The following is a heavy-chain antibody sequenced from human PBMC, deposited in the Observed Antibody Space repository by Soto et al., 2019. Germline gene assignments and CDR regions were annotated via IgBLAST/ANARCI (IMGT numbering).Heavy chain of an antibody. D-gene: IGHD3-22*01. CDR1: GYTFTSYF. Sequence: ASVKVSCKASGYTFTSYFISWVRQAPGQGLEWMGWISAYNGNTNYAQKLQGRVTMTTDTSTSTAYMELRSLRSDDTAVYYCARDRDYYDSIGYIYWGQGTLVTVSS. CDR3: ARDRDYYDSIGYIY. V-gene: IGHV1-18*01. J-gene: IGHJ4*02. CDR2: ISAYNGNT.